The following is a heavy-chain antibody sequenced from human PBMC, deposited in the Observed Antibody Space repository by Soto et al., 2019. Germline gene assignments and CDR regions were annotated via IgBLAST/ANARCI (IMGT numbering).Heavy chain of an antibody. CDR3: ARDKITVLFDY. Sequence: SETLSLTCAVYGGSFSGYYWTWIRQPPGTGLEWIGEINHSGSTNYNPSLKSRVTISVDTSKNQFSLKLTSVTAADTAVYYCARDKITVLFDYWGEGTLVTVS. J-gene: IGHJ4*02. V-gene: IGHV4-34*01. D-gene: IGHD3-10*01. CDR2: INHSGST. CDR1: GGSFSGYY.